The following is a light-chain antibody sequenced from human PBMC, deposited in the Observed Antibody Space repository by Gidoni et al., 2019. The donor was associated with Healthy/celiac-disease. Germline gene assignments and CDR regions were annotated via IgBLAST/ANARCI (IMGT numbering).Light chain of an antibody. Sequence: DIQMTQSPSSLSASVGDRVTITCRASQSISSYLNWYQQKPGKAPKLLIYAASSLQSGVPSRFSCIGSGTDFTLTISSLQPEDFATYYCQQSYSTPMYTFGQGTKLEIK. V-gene: IGKV1-39*01. CDR1: QSISSY. CDR3: QQSYSTPMYT. J-gene: IGKJ2*01. CDR2: AAS.